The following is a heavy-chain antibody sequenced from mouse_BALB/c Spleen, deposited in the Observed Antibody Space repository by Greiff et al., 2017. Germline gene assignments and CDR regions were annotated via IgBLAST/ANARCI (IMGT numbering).Heavy chain of an antibody. CDR3: ASLITPANFDV. V-gene: IGHV5-12-1*01. Sequence: EVMLVESGGGLVKPGGSLKLSCAASGFAFSSYDMSWVRQTPEKRLEWVAYISSGGGSTYYPDTVKGRFTISRDNAKNTLYLQMSSLKSEDTAMYYGASLITPANFDVWGAGTTVTVSS. D-gene: IGHD1-2*01. CDR2: ISSGGGST. CDR1: GFAFSSYD. J-gene: IGHJ1*01.